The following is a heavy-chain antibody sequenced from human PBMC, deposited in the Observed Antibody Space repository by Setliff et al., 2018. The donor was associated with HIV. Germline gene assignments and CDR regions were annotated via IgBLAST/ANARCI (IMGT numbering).Heavy chain of an antibody. Sequence: SETLSLTCAVYGGSFSGYYWSWIRQPPGKGLEWIAEIHHTGYINYNPSLRSRVSVSRDMSSNQFSLRLSSVTAADAAVYYCAAFFVTPMTTQDFWGQGTLVTVSS. J-gene: IGHJ4*02. CDR3: AAFFVTPMTTQDF. D-gene: IGHD4-4*01. CDR2: IHHTGYI. V-gene: IGHV4-34*01. CDR1: GGSFSGYY.